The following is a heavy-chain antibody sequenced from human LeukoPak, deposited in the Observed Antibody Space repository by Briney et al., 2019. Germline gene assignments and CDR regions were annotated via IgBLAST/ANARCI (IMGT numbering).Heavy chain of an antibody. J-gene: IGHJ4*02. CDR1: GDSISSFY. V-gene: IGHV4-59*01. CDR3: AGFKSGPAFEY. CDR2: AYYNGDT. Sequence: PSETLSLTCSVSGDSISSFYWSWIRQPPGKGLEWIGFAYYNGDTKQNPSLKGRATLSVDTSKSRFSLKLSSVTAADTAVYYCAGFKSGPAFEYWGQGTLVTVSS.